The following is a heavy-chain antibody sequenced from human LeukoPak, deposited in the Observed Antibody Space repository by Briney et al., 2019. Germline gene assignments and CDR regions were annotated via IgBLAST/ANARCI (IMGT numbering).Heavy chain of an antibody. CDR2: IFPSGGEI. V-gene: IGHV3-23*01. CDR3: ATYRQVLLPFES. CDR1: GLTFSTFA. D-gene: IGHD2-8*02. Sequence: PGRSLRLSCAASGLTFSTFAMIWVRQPPGKGLEWVSSIFPSGGEIHYADSVRGRFTISRDNSKSTLSLQMNSLRAEDTAIYYCATYRQVLLPFESWGQGTLVTVSS. J-gene: IGHJ4*02.